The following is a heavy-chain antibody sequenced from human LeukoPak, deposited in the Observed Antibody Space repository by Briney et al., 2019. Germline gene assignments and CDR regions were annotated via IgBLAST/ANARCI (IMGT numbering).Heavy chain of an antibody. CDR1: GGSISSGGYY. V-gene: IGHV4-31*03. Sequence: SQTLSLTCTVSGGSISSGGYYWSWIRQHPGKGLEWIGYIYYSGSTNYNPSLKSRVTISVDTSKNQFSLKLSSVTAADTAVYYCARAHYYGSGSYNWFDPWGQGALVTVSS. D-gene: IGHD3-10*01. J-gene: IGHJ5*02. CDR2: IYYSGST. CDR3: ARAHYYGSGSYNWFDP.